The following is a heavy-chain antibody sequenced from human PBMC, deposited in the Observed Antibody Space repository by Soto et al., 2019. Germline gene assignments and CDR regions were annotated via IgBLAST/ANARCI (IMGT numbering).Heavy chain of an antibody. J-gene: IGHJ5*02. Sequence: SETLSLTCTVSGGSISSDYWNWIRQPPGKGLEWIGYVYHSWSTKYNPSLKSRVAISVDTSKNQLSLKLNSVTAADTAVYYCARFGTSPNGNWFDPWGQGTLVTVSS. CDR3: ARFGTSPNGNWFDP. V-gene: IGHV4-59*01. CDR1: GGSISSDY. CDR2: VYHSWST. D-gene: IGHD3-10*01.